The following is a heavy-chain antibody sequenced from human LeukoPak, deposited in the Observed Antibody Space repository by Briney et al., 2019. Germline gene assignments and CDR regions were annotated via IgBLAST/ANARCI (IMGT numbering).Heavy chain of an antibody. Sequence: SETLSLTCTVSGVSISSISYYWGWIRQPPGKGLEWIASIYYSGSTYYNPSLKSRVTISVDTSKNQFSLKLSSVTAADTAVYYCARDTNIDMYCSGGSCYSRGVNWFDPWGQGTLVTVSS. V-gene: IGHV4-39*02. CDR3: ARDTNIDMYCSGGSCYSRGVNWFDP. J-gene: IGHJ5*02. D-gene: IGHD2-15*01. CDR1: GVSISSISYY. CDR2: IYYSGST.